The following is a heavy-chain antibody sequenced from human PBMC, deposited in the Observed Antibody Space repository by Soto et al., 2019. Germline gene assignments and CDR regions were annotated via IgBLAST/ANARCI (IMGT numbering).Heavy chain of an antibody. V-gene: IGHV3-23*01. CDR1: GFTFRSLA. Sequence: LRLSCAASGFTFRSLALSWVRQAPGKGLEWVSAISGTGDGTDYADSVKGRFTVSRDNFKNTLYLQMNSLRAEDTAVYYCAGPGYSSQDYWGQGTLVT. CDR3: AGPGYSSQDY. J-gene: IGHJ4*02. D-gene: IGHD5-18*01. CDR2: ISGTGDGT.